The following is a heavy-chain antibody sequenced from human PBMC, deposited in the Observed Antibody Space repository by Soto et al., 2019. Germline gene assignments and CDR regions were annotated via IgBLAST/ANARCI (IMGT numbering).Heavy chain of an antibody. J-gene: IGHJ4*02. CDR1: GFTFSHYT. Sequence: EVPRLESGGYLVQPGVSLRVSCASGFTFSHYTMAWVRQAPGKGLEWVSGFSLSNGVASYADSVKGRFTISRDNSKNTVFLQSNSLRAEDTAVYYCAKVGLHGSIDGGMSDFHHWDQGTLVTVSS. D-gene: IGHD3-10*01. CDR3: AKVGLHGSIDGGMSDFHH. V-gene: IGHV3-23*01. CDR2: FSLSNGVA.